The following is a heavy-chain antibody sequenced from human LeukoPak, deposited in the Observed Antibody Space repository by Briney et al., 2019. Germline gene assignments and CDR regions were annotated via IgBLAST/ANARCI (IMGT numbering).Heavy chain of an antibody. J-gene: IGHJ4*02. CDR1: GFIVTSDW. CDR3: AKTRGGPTSPDDY. CDR2: IKQDGSDK. V-gene: IGHV3-7*03. D-gene: IGHD1-14*01. Sequence: GGSLRLSCAVSGFIVTSDWMSWVRQAPGKGLEWVATIKQDGSDKYYVDSVKGRFTISRDNSNNTLYLQMNSLRAEDTAVYYCAKTRGGPTSPDDYWGQGTLVTVSS.